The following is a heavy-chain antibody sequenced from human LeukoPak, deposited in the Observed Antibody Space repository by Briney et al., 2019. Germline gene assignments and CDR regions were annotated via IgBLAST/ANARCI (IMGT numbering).Heavy chain of an antibody. J-gene: IGHJ5*02. CDR1: GFTFDDYA. CDR2: ISWNSGSI. CDR3: AKGYCSSSTSCLFDH. Sequence: PGGSLRLSCAASGFTFDDYAMHWVRQAPGKGLEWVSGISWNSGSIVYADSVKGGFNISRDNAKNSLYLQMNSLRAEDMALYYCAKGYCSSSTSCLFDHWGQGTLVTVSS. V-gene: IGHV3-9*03. D-gene: IGHD2-2*01.